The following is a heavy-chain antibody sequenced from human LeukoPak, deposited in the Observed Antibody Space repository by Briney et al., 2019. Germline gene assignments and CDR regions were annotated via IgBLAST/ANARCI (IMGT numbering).Heavy chain of an antibody. D-gene: IGHD6-13*01. V-gene: IGHV4-34*01. CDR3: ARVAAAAPGDAFDI. CDR1: DDSITMYY. Sequence: SETLSLTCTVSDDSITMYYWSWIRQPPGKGLEWIGEINHSGSTNYNPSLKSRVTISVDTSKNQFSLKLSSVTAADTAVYYCARVAAAAPGDAFDIWGQGTMVTVSS. CDR2: INHSGST. J-gene: IGHJ3*02.